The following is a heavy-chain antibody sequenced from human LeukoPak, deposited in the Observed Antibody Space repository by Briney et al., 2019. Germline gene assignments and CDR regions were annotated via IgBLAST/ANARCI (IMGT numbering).Heavy chain of an antibody. CDR3: ARSFWSGYFDLDF. J-gene: IGHJ4*02. D-gene: IGHD3-3*01. V-gene: IGHV1-2*02. CDR2: SDPNTGDT. CDR1: GYIFAGYY. Sequence: ASVKVSCKASGYIFAGYYIHWIRQAPCLGLEWMGWSDPNTGDTNYARKFQARVTMTGDTSTSTAFMELSRLRSDDTAVYYCARSFWSGYFDLDFWGQGTLVTVSS.